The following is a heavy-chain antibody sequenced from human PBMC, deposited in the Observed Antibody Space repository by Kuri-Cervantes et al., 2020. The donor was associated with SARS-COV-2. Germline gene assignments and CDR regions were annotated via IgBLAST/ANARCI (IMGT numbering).Heavy chain of an antibody. J-gene: IGHJ4*02. D-gene: IGHD2-21*01. V-gene: IGHV1-2*04. Sequence: ASGKVSCKASGYTFTGYYMHWVRQAPGQGLEWMGWINPNSGGTNYAQKFQGWVTMTRDTSISTVYMELSRLRSDDTAVYYCARDGYGDYVDYWGKGTLVTVSS. CDR1: GYTFTGYY. CDR3: ARDGYGDYVDY. CDR2: INPNSGGT.